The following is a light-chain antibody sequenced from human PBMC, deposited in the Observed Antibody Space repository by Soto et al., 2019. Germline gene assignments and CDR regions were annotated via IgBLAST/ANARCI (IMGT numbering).Light chain of an antibody. Sequence: DIQMTQSPSTLSASVGYRVTITCRASQSISSWLAWYQQKPGKAPKLLIYDASSLESGVPSRFSGSGSGTEFTLTISSLQPDDFATYYCQQYNSYPLTFSGGTKVDIK. CDR1: QSISSW. J-gene: IGKJ4*01. V-gene: IGKV1-5*01. CDR2: DAS. CDR3: QQYNSYPLT.